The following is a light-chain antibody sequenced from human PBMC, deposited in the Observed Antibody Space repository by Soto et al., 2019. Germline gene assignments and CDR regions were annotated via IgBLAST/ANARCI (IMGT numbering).Light chain of an antibody. Sequence: DIVMTQSPDSQAVSLGERATINCKSSQTVLHGSSNKNFLAWFQQKPGQPPKLLIFWASTRESGVPDRFSGSGSGTDFTLTISSLQAEDVAVYYCQQYYSTPWTFGQGTKVEIK. J-gene: IGKJ1*01. CDR3: QQYYSTPWT. CDR1: QTVLHGSSNKNF. CDR2: WAS. V-gene: IGKV4-1*01.